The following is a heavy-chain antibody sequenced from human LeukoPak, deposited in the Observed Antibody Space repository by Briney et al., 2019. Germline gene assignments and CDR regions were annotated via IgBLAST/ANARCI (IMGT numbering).Heavy chain of an antibody. V-gene: IGHV4-59*08. CDR3: ARAHCSSTSCPNWFDP. J-gene: IGHJ5*02. CDR2: IYYSGST. CDR1: GGSISSYY. Sequence: SETLSLTCTVSGGSISSYYWSWIRQPPGKGLEWIGYIYYSGSTYYNPSLKSRVTTSVDTSKNQFSLKLSSVTAADTAVYYCARAHCSSTSCPNWFDPWGQGTLVTVSS. D-gene: IGHD2-2*01.